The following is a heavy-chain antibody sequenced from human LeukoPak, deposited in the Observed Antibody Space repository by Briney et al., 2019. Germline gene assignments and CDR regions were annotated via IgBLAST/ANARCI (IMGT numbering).Heavy chain of an antibody. J-gene: IGHJ6*02. D-gene: IGHD3-3*01. Sequence: GGSLRLSCAASGFTFSSYSMNWVRQAPGKGLEWVSSISSSSSYIYYADSVKGRFTISRDNAKNSLYLQMNSLRAEDTAVYYCARDPNDSITISGVEAPPYYYYYGMDVWGQGTTVTVSS. CDR2: ISSSSSYI. V-gene: IGHV3-21*01. CDR3: ARDPNDSITISGVEAPPYYYYYGMDV. CDR1: GFTFSSYS.